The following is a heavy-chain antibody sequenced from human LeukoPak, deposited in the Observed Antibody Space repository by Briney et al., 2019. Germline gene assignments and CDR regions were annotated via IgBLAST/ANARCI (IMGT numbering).Heavy chain of an antibody. CDR1: GFTFSSYA. D-gene: IGHD5-24*01. J-gene: IGHJ4*02. CDR2: ISGSGVST. V-gene: IGHV3-23*01. Sequence: GGSLRLSCAASGFTFSSYAMSWVRQAPGRGLEWVSAISGSGVSTYYADSVKGRFTISRDNSKNRPYLQMNSLRAEDTAVYYCAKAGDAWGYNSPLGGRFDYWGQGTLVTVSS. CDR3: AKAGDAWGYNSPLGGRFDY.